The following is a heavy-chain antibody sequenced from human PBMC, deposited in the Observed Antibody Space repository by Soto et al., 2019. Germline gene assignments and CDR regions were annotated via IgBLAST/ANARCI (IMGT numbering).Heavy chain of an antibody. CDR3: IAARPVHYGMDV. D-gene: IGHD6-6*01. Sequence: LRLSCSASGFTFSSYAMHWVRQAPGKGLEYVSAISSNGGSTYYADSVKGRFTISRDNSKNTLYLQMSSLRAEDTAVYYCIAARPVHYGMDVWGQGTTVTVSS. CDR2: ISSNGGST. J-gene: IGHJ6*02. CDR1: GFTFSSYA. V-gene: IGHV3-64D*08.